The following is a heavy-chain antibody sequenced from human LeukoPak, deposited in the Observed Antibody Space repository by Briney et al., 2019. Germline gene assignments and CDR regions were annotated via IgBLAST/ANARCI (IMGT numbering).Heavy chain of an antibody. J-gene: IGHJ4*02. CDR3: AKDIGYSYGYLDY. D-gene: IGHD5-18*01. Sequence: PGGSLRLSCAASGFTFDRFTIHWVSQTPGKGLEWVSLINRRGHTFYADSVKGRFTISRDNSRNSVFLQMNSLRPEDTALYHCAKDIGYSYGYLDYWGQGTLVTVSS. V-gene: IGHV3-43*01. CDR2: INRRGHT. CDR1: GFTFDRFT.